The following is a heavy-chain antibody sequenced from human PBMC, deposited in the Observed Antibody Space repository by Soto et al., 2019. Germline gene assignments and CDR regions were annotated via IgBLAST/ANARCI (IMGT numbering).Heavy chain of an antibody. CDR1: GYTFTSYA. CDR3: AAHIVVVPAAIHRHYYYYGMDV. J-gene: IGHJ6*02. CDR2: INAGNGNT. V-gene: IGHV1-3*01. D-gene: IGHD2-2*02. Sequence: ASVKVSFKASGYTFTSYAMHWVRQAPGQRLEWMGWINAGNGNTKYSQKFQGRVTITRDTSASTAYMELSSLRSEDTAVYYCAAHIVVVPAAIHRHYYYYGMDVWGQGTTVTVSS.